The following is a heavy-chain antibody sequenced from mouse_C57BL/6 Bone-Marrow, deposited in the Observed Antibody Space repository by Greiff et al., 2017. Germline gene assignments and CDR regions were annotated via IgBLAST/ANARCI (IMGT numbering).Heavy chain of an antibody. CDR2: IYPRSGNT. CDR3: ARSKVIGYFDY. J-gene: IGHJ2*01. CDR1: GYTFTSYG. V-gene: IGHV1-81*01. Sequence: QVQLQQSGAELARPGASVKLSCKASGYTFTSYGISWVKQRTGQGLEWIGEIYPRSGNTYYNEKFKGKATLTADKASSTAYMELRSLTSEDSAVYFCARSKVIGYFDYWGQGTTLTVSS. D-gene: IGHD1-1*01.